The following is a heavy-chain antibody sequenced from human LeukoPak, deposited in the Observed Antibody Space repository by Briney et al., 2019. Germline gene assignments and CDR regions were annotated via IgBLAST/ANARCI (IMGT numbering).Heavy chain of an antibody. CDR3: ARERSGGSGSYYSDY. Sequence: SETLSLTCAVSGASISHYSWRWIRQPPGKGLEWIGDIYASGGTSYNPSHTGRVTTSKDTSKNHFSLKLISVTAADTAVYYCARERSGGSGSYYSDYWGQGTLVTVSS. V-gene: IGHV4-59*01. CDR2: IYASGGT. D-gene: IGHD3-10*01. CDR1: GASISHYS. J-gene: IGHJ4*02.